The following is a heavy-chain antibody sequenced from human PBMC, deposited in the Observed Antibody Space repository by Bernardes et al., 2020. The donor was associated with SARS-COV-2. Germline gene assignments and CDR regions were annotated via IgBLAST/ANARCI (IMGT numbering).Heavy chain of an antibody. CDR3: ATGFPITMIVVEPTDAFDI. Sequence: ASVKVSCKVSGYTLTELSMHWVRQAPGKGLEWMGGFDPEDGETIYAQKFQGRVTMTEDTSTDTAYMELSSLRSEDTAVYYCATGFPITMIVVEPTDAFDIWGQGTMVTVSS. D-gene: IGHD3-22*01. CDR2: FDPEDGET. V-gene: IGHV1-24*01. CDR1: GYTLTELS. J-gene: IGHJ3*02.